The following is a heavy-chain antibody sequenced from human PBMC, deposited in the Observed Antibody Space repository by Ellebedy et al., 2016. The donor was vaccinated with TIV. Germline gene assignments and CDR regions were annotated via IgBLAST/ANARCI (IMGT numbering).Heavy chain of an antibody. CDR2: IYYNGGT. CDR3: AKSPSPSIWPFDY. CDR1: GGSISNYY. Sequence: MPSETLSLTCTVPGGSISNYYWTWIRQPPGKGLEWVGHIYYNGGTDYNPSLKSRVTISLETSKNQFSLKLSSVTAADTAVYYCAKSPSPSIWPFDYWGQGTLVTVSS. J-gene: IGHJ4*02. V-gene: IGHV4-59*08. D-gene: IGHD3-10*01.